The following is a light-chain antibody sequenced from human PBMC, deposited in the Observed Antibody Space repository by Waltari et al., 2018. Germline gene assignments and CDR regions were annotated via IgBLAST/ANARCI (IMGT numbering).Light chain of an antibody. CDR2: TTS. CDR1: QSIATY. Sequence: DIQMTQSPSSLSASVGDRVTITCRASQSIATYLNWYQQKPGEVPNLLIYTTSTLQSGVSSRFSGSGSGTAFTLTISSLQPEDVGTYYCQQTFSTPLTFGGGTRVEIK. V-gene: IGKV1-39*01. CDR3: QQTFSTPLT. J-gene: IGKJ4*01.